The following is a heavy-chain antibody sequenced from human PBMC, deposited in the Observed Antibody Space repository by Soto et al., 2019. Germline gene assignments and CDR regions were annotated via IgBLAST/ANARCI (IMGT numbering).Heavy chain of an antibody. CDR3: VRGGGGGLFDP. CDR2: ISPGSRYP. V-gene: IGHV3-11*06. Sequence: GGSLRPSCAGSGFTFGDSYMSWIRQAPGKGLEWLSYISPGSRYPAYADSVKGRFTISRDNAKRSLYLQMMSLTAEDTAIYYCVRGGGGGLFDPWGQGTMVTVSS. J-gene: IGHJ5*02. D-gene: IGHD2-15*01. CDR1: GFTFGDSY.